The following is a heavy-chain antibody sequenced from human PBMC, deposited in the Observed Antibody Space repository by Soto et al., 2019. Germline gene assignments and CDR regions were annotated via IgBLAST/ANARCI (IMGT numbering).Heavy chain of an antibody. CDR3: VRESGVAADC. CDR1: GFTFESHW. CDR2: IKTDGYAA. D-gene: IGHD6-19*01. Sequence: VESGGVLVQPGGSLRLSCVASGFTFESHWMHWVRQAPGEGLVWVSHIKTDGYAAAYADSVKGRFTISRDNTKNTVYLQMNSLRAEDTAVYFCVRESGVAADCWGQGALVTVSS. J-gene: IGHJ4*02. V-gene: IGHV3-74*01.